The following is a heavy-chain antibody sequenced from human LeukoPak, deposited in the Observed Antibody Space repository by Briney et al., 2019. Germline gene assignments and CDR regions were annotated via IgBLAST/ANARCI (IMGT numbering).Heavy chain of an antibody. Sequence: GGSLRLSRAASGFSVTGNYMSWVRQAPGKGLEGVSTIYSAGSVNYADSVAGRFTISRDTSTHTMCLQMNSLGPEDTAIYYRGRGDGDIVSWFDAWGHGALVAVSS. V-gene: IGHV3-66*02. CDR1: GFSVTGNY. CDR3: GRGDGDIVSWFDA. J-gene: IGHJ5*01. CDR2: IYSAGSV. D-gene: IGHD2-15*01.